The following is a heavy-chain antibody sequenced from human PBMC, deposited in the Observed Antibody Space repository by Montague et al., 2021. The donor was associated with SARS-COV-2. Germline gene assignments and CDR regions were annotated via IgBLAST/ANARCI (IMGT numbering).Heavy chain of an antibody. CDR3: ARAQNTCFIANCVNYFEV. CDR2: VHYTGST. D-gene: IGHD1-1*01. J-gene: IGHJ4*02. Sequence: SETLSLTCEVSGGSISSYYWSWIRQSPGKGLEWIGYVHYTGSTKYNPSLKTRVTLSLDTPKNHFSLKLSSVTPADTAVYYCARAQNTCFIANCVNYFEVWGLGALVTVSS. V-gene: IGHV4-59*01. CDR1: GGSISSYY.